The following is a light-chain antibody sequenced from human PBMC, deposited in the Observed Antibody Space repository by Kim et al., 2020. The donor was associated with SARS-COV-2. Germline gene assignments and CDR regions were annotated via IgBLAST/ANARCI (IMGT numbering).Light chain of an antibody. J-gene: IGKJ2*01. Sequence: SVGDRVTITCQASQDISNYLNWYQQKPGKAPKLLIYDASNLETGVPSRFSGSGSGTDFTFTISSLQPEDIATYYCQQYDNLPLYTFGQGTKLEIK. V-gene: IGKV1-33*01. CDR3: QQYDNLPLYT. CDR1: QDISNY. CDR2: DAS.